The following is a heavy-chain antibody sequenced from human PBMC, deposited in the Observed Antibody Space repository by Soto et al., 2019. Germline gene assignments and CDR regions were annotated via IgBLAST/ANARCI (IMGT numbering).Heavy chain of an antibody. CDR3: ARTYYYDSSGYYHLDY. J-gene: IGHJ4*02. CDR1: GGTFSSYA. V-gene: IGHV1-69*13. Sequence: ASVKVSCKASGGTFSSYAISWVRQAPGQGLEWMGGIIPIFGTANYAQKFQGRVTITADESTSTAYMELSSLRSEDTAVYYCARTYYYDSSGYYHLDYWGPGTLVTVSS. D-gene: IGHD3-22*01. CDR2: IIPIFGTA.